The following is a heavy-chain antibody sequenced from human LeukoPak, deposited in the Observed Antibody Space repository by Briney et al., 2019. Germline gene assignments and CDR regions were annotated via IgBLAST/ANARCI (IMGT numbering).Heavy chain of an antibody. CDR1: RFSFASYD. CDR2: IESDGSKE. Sequence: GGSLRLSRVPPRFSFASYDIHWVRQAPRKGLEWVTFIESDGSKEYYADSVKGRFTISRDNPMNTVNAQMNSLRPEDTAVYYCAKEGSGWYYLDYWGQGTAVTVSA. V-gene: IGHV3-30*02. J-gene: IGHJ4*02. D-gene: IGHD6-19*01. CDR3: AKEGSGWYYLDY.